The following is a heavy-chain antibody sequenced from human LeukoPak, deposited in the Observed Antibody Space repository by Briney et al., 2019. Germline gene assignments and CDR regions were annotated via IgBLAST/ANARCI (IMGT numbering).Heavy chain of an antibody. CDR2: IWYDGSNK. Sequence: GRSLRLSCAASGFTFSSYGMHWVRQAPGKGLEWVAVIWYDGSNKYYADSVKGRFTISRDKSKNTLYLQMNSLRAEDTAVYYCARDGSGDYSNDYHYFYMDVWGKGTTVTVSS. CDR3: ARDGSGDYSNDYHYFYMDV. D-gene: IGHD4-11*01. CDR1: GFTFSSYG. V-gene: IGHV3-33*01. J-gene: IGHJ6*03.